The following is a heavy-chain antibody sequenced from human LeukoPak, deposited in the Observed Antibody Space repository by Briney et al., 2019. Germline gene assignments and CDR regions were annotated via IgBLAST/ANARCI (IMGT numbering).Heavy chain of an antibody. CDR2: ISAYNGNT. CDR1: GYTFTSYG. J-gene: IGHJ4*02. D-gene: IGHD5-18*01. Sequence: GASVKVSCKASGYTFTSYGISWVRQAPGQGLECMGWISAYNGNTHYAQKLQGRVTMTTDTSTSTAYMEMRSLRADDTAVYYCAREGIQLWLDLSYWGQGTLVTVSS. CDR3: AREGIQLWLDLSY. V-gene: IGHV1-18*01.